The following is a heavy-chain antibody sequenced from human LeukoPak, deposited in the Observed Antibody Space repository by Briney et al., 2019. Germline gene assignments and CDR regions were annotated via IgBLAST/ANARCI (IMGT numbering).Heavy chain of an antibody. D-gene: IGHD3-22*01. Sequence: ASVKVSCKASGYTFTSYGISWVRQAPGQGREWMGWISAYNGNTNYAQKLQGRVTMTTDTSTSTAYMELRSLRSDDAAVYYCARDPSLYYYDSSGYQVPLYYFDYWGQGTLVTVSS. V-gene: IGHV1-18*01. CDR3: ARDPSLYYYDSSGYQVPLYYFDY. CDR2: ISAYNGNT. CDR1: GYTFTSYG. J-gene: IGHJ4*02.